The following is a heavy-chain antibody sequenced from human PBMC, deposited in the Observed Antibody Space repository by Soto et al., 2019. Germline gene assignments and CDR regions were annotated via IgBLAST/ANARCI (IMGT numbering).Heavy chain of an antibody. Sequence: LSLTCTVSGGSISSGGYYWSWIRQHPGKGLEWIGYIYYSGSTYYNPSLKSRVTISVDTSKNQFSLKLSSVTAADTAVYYCARARRHNWNYGGYYFDYWGQGTLVTVSS. V-gene: IGHV4-31*03. CDR3: ARARRHNWNYGGYYFDY. CDR2: IYYSGST. CDR1: GGSISSGGYY. D-gene: IGHD1-7*01. J-gene: IGHJ4*02.